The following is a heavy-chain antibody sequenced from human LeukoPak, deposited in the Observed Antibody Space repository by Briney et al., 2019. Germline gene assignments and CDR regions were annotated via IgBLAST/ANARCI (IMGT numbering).Heavy chain of an antibody. V-gene: IGHV4-59*01. CDR3: ARGLAVTTFSDY. Sequence: PSETLSLTCTVSGGSISSYYWSWIRQPPGKGLEWIGYIYYSGSTNYNPSLKSRVTISVDTSKNQFSLKPSSVTAADTAVYYCARGLAVTTFSDYWGQGTLVTVSS. D-gene: IGHD4-17*01. CDR2: IYYSGST. CDR1: GGSISSYY. J-gene: IGHJ4*02.